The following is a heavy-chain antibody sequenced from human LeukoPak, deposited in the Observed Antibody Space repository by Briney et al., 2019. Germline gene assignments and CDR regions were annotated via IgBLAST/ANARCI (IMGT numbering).Heavy chain of an antibody. Sequence: GGSLKLSCAASGFTFSGSVMHWVRQASGKGLEWVGRIRSKANSYATAYAASVKGRFTISRDDSKNTAYLQMNSLKTEDTAVYYCTTHIDYYDSSGQHYWGQGTLVTVSS. CDR2: IRSKANSYAT. CDR1: GFTFSGSV. CDR3: TTHIDYYDSSGQHY. D-gene: IGHD3-22*01. V-gene: IGHV3-73*01. J-gene: IGHJ4*02.